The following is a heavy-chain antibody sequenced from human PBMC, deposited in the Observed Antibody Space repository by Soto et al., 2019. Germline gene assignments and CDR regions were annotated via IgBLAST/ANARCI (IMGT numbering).Heavy chain of an antibody. D-gene: IGHD6-6*01. J-gene: IGHJ6*02. Sequence: QVQLVQSGAEVKKPGSSVKVSCKASGGTFSSYAISWVRQAPGQGLEWMGGIIPIFGTANYAQKVQGRVTITADESTSTAYMELSSLRSEDTAVYYCARLLSSSSDYYSCGMDVWGQGTTVTVSS. CDR1: GGTFSSYA. CDR3: ARLLSSSSDYYSCGMDV. CDR2: IIPIFGTA. V-gene: IGHV1-69*01.